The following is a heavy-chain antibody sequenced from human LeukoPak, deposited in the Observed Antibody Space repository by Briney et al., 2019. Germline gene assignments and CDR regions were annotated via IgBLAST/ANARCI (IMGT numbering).Heavy chain of an antibody. V-gene: IGHV1-46*01. J-gene: IGHJ4*02. D-gene: IGHD3-16*01. CDR2: MNPSGGTT. CDR1: GYTFTGYY. Sequence: ASVKVSCKASGYTFTGYYMHWVRQAPGQGLEWMGKMNPSGGTTTYAQKFQGRVTVTRGTPTSTVYMEMSSLRPEDTAVYYCAREESGGLFDYWGQGTLLTVSS. CDR3: AREESGGLFDY.